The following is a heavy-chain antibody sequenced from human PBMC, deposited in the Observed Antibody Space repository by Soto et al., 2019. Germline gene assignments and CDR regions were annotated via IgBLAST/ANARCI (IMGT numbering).Heavy chain of an antibody. J-gene: IGHJ4*02. CDR2: ISYDGSNK. Sequence: GGSLRLSCAASGFTFSSYGMHWVRQAPGKGLEWVAVISYDGSNKYYADSVKGRFTISRDNSKNTLYLQMNSLRAEDTAVYYCAKDPGDYDILTGYYRAYYFDYWGQGTLVTVSS. CDR3: AKDPGDYDILTGYYRAYYFDY. CDR1: GFTFSSYG. V-gene: IGHV3-30*18. D-gene: IGHD3-9*01.